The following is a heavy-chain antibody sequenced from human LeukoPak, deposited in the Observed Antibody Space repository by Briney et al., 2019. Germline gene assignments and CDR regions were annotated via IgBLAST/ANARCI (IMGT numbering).Heavy chain of an antibody. V-gene: IGHV3-74*01. Sequence: GGSLRLSCAASGFTVSSNYMNWVRQAPGKGLVWVSRINSDGSSTSYADSVKGRFTISRDNANDSLYLQMNSLRAEDTALYYCARDHLYAFDTWGQGTMVTVSS. CDR3: ARDHLYAFDT. CDR2: INSDGSST. D-gene: IGHD3-3*02. J-gene: IGHJ3*02. CDR1: GFTVSSNY.